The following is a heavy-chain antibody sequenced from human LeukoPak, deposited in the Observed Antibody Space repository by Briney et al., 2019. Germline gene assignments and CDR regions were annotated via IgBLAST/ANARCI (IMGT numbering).Heavy chain of an antibody. J-gene: IGHJ6*02. CDR1: GFTFSSYS. D-gene: IGHD1-1*01. Sequence: LGGSLRLSCAASGFTFSSYSMNWVRQAPGKGLEWVSYISSSSSTIYYADSVKGRFTISRDNAKNSLYLQMNSLRAEDTAVYYCARVVAPGGNVDSYGMDVWGQGTTVTVSS. CDR2: ISSSSSTI. V-gene: IGHV3-48*01. CDR3: ARVVAPGGNVDSYGMDV.